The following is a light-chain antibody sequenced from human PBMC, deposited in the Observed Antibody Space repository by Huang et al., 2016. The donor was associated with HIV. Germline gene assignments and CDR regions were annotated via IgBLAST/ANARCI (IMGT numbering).Light chain of an antibody. Sequence: DIQMTQSPSSLSASVGDRVTITCRASQGISNSLAWYQQKPGKAPKLLLYAASRLESGVPSRFSGSGSGAHYTLTISSLQPEDIATYYCQQYFTTPYTFGQGTKLEIK. CDR3: QQYFTTPYT. CDR1: QGISNS. J-gene: IGKJ2*01. V-gene: IGKV1-NL1*01. CDR2: AAS.